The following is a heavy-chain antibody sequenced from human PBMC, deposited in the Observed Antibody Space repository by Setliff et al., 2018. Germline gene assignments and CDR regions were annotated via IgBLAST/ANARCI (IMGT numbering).Heavy chain of an antibody. CDR3: ARGGVGSGSYYWEVVRGMDV. V-gene: IGHV4-38-2*02. D-gene: IGHD3-10*01. J-gene: IGHJ6*02. Sequence: DTLSLTCTVSGYSISSGYYWGWIRQPPGKGLEWIGSIYHSGSTYYNPSLKSRVTMSVDTSKNQFSLKLSSVTAADTAVDYCARGGVGSGSYYWEVVRGMDVWGQGTTVTVSS. CDR1: GYSISSGYY. CDR2: IYHSGST.